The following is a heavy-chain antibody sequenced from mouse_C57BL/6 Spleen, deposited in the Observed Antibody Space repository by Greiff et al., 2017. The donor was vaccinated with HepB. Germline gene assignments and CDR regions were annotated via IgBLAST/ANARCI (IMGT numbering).Heavy chain of an antibody. CDR1: GYTFTDYN. Sequence: EVQVVESGPELVKPGASVKIPCKASGYTFTDYNMDWVKQSHGKSLEWIGDINPNNGGTIYNQKFKGKATLTVDKSSSTAYMELRSLTSEDTAVYYCARSLPFRDYFDYWGQGTTLTVSS. CDR2: INPNNGGT. CDR3: ARSLPFRDYFDY. D-gene: IGHD5-5*01. V-gene: IGHV1-18*01. J-gene: IGHJ2*01.